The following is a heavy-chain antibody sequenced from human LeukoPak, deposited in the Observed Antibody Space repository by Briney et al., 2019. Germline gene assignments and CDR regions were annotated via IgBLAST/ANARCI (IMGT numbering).Heavy chain of an antibody. J-gene: IGHJ4*02. D-gene: IGHD2-15*01. V-gene: IGHV4-30-2*01. CDR3: ASIYCSGGSCYFDY. CDR2: IYHSGST. CDR1: GGSISSGDYS. Sequence: SQTLSLTCAVPGGSISSGDYSWSWIRQPPGKALEWIGYIYHSGSTYYNPSLKNRVTISVDRSKNQFSLKLSSVTAADTAVYYCASIYCSGGSCYFDYWGQGTLVTVSS.